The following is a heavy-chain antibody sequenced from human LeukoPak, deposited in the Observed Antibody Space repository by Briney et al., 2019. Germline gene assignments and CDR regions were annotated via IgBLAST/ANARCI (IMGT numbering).Heavy chain of an antibody. J-gene: IGHJ3*02. CDR3: ARHQPGDGDAFDI. D-gene: IGHD4-17*01. Sequence: GESLKISCKGSGYRFTSYWIGWVRQMPGKGLEWMGIIYPGDSDTRYSPSFQGQVTISADKSISTAYLQWSSLKASDTAMYYCARHQPGDGDAFDIWGQGTMVTVSS. CDR1: GYRFTSYW. CDR2: IYPGDSDT. V-gene: IGHV5-51*01.